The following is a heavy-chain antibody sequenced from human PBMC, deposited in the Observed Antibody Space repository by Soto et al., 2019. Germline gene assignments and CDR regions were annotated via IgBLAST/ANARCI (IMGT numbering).Heavy chain of an antibody. V-gene: IGHV3-7*01. CDR3: TLTISALPGDEY. D-gene: IGHD6-6*01. J-gene: IGHJ4*02. Sequence: EVQLVESGGGLVQPGGSLRLSCAASGFTFNRYWMGWVRQAPGKGPEWLANIKQDGSERYYVDSVKGRFTISRDNVENSLLLQMNSLRAEDTAVYYCTLTISALPGDEYWGQVTLVTVSS. CDR2: IKQDGSER. CDR1: GFTFNRYW.